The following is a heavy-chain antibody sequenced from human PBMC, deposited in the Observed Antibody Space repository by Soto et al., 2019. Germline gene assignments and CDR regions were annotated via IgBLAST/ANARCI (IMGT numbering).Heavy chain of an antibody. CDR3: AIVGVCSYHFDL. D-gene: IGHD2-8*01. CDR2: INPDGRTT. V-gene: IGHV3-74*01. CDR1: GFAFSSYW. J-gene: IGHJ4*02. Sequence: EVQLVESGGGLVQPGGSLRLSCAASGFAFSSYWMHWVRQAPGKGLVWVSRINPDGRTTSYAESVRDRFTISRDNDHDTLYLQMNGLRTVDTAVYYCAIVGVCSYHFDLLGQGTKVAVSS.